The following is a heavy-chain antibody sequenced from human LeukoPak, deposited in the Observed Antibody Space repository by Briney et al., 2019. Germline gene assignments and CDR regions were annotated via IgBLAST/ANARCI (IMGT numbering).Heavy chain of an antibody. CDR1: GFTFSSYW. CDR3: ARERGKQWLDYLDY. CDR2: IKQDGSEK. Sequence: GGSLRLSCAASGFTFSSYWMSWVRQAPGKGLERVANIKQDGSEKYYVDSVKGRFTISRDNAKNSLYLQMNSLRAEDTAVYYCARERGKQWLDYLDYWGQGTLVTVSS. V-gene: IGHV3-7*01. D-gene: IGHD6-19*01. J-gene: IGHJ4*02.